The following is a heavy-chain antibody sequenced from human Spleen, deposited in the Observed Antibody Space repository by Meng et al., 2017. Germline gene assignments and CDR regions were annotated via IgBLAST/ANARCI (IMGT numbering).Heavy chain of an antibody. CDR1: GFTFSSYW. Sequence: GGSLRLSCAASGFTFSSYWMSWVRQAPGKGLEWVANMNQDGGEKYYVDSLKGRFTISRDNSKNTLYLQMNSLRAEDTAVYYCARTIFGVVNDASDIWGQGTMVTVSS. J-gene: IGHJ3*02. CDR2: MNQDGGEK. V-gene: IGHV3-7*01. CDR3: ARTIFGVVNDASDI. D-gene: IGHD3-3*01.